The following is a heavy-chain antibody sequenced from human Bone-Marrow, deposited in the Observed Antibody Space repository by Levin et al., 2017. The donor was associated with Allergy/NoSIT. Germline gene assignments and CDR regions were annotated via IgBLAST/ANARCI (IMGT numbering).Heavy chain of an antibody. CDR1: DGSISSSNW. Sequence: SQTLSLTCGVSDGSISSSNWWTWVRQPPGKGLEWIGEIYHSGSTNYNPSLKSRVTISVEKSKNQFSLKLSSVNAADTAVYYCAARNDLAPGEDWFDPWGQGTLVTVSS. CDR2: IYHSGST. D-gene: IGHD1-1*01. J-gene: IGHJ5*02. V-gene: IGHV4-4*02. CDR3: AARNDLAPGEDWFDP.